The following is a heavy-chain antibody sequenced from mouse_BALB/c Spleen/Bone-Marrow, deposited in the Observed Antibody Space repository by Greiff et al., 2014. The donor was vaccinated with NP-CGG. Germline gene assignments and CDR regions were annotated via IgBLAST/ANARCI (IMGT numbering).Heavy chain of an antibody. J-gene: IGHJ3*01. CDR2: INPSNGRT. Sequence: LVESGAELVKPGASVKLSCKASGYTFTSYWMHWVKQRPGQGLEWIGEINPSNGRTNYNEKFKSKATLTVDKSSSTAYMQPSSLTSEDSAVYYCARGGRYDERTWFAYWGQGTLVTVSA. D-gene: IGHD2-14*01. V-gene: IGHV1S81*02. CDR3: ARGGRYDERTWFAY. CDR1: GYTFTSYW.